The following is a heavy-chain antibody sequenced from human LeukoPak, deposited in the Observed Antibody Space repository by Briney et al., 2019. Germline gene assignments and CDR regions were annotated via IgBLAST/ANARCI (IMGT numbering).Heavy chain of an antibody. Sequence: PGGSLRLSCAASGFTFSSYSMNWVRQAPGKGLEWVSSISSSSSYIYYADSVKGRFTISRDNAKNSLYLQMNSLRAEDTAVYYCARDYCSSTSCYRNYYYYGMDVWGQGTTVTVSS. J-gene: IGHJ6*02. V-gene: IGHV3-21*01. D-gene: IGHD2-2*02. CDR1: GFTFSSYS. CDR3: ARDYCSSTSCYRNYYYYGMDV. CDR2: ISSSSSYI.